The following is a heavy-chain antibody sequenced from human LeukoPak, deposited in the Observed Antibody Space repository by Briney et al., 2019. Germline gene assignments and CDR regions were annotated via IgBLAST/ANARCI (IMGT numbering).Heavy chain of an antibody. D-gene: IGHD1-26*01. J-gene: IGHJ6*03. CDR3: ASWDRPFYYYYYMDV. CDR1: GFTVSGNY. CDR2: ISGSGGST. Sequence: GGSLRLSCAVSGFTVSGNYMSWVRQAPGKGLEWVSAISGSGGSTYYADSVKGRFTISRDNSKNTLYLQMNSLRAEDTAVYYCASWDRPFYYYYYMDVWGKGTTVTISS. V-gene: IGHV3-23*01.